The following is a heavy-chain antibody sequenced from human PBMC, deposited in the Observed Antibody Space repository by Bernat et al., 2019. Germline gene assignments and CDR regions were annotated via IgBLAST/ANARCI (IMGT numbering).Heavy chain of an antibody. CDR1: GFTFSSYA. Sequence: EVQLLESGGGVVQPGGSLRLSCAASGFTFSSYAMSWVRQAPGKGLEWVSAITGSGGSTYYADSVKGRFTISRDNSKNTLYLQMNSLRAEDTAVYYCAKVGRAVTTKDYWGQGTLVTVSS. D-gene: IGHD4-17*01. V-gene: IGHV3-23*01. CDR3: AKVGRAVTTKDY. J-gene: IGHJ4*02. CDR2: ITGSGGST.